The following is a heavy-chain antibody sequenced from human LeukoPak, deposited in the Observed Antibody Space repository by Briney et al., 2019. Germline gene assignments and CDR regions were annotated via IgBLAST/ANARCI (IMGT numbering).Heavy chain of an antibody. CDR2: IYSGSST. CDR3: AKDRTVGASYWYFDL. D-gene: IGHD1-26*01. J-gene: IGHJ2*01. Sequence: GGSLRLSCAASGFTVSSHYMSWVRQAPGKGLEWVSAIYSGSSTYYADSVKGRFTISRDSSRNTLFLHMNTLRAEDTAIYYCAKDRTVGASYWYFDLWGRGTLVTVSS. CDR1: GFTVSSHY. V-gene: IGHV3-53*01.